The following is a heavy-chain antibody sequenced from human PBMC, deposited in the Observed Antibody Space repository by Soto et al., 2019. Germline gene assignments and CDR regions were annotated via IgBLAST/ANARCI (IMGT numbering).Heavy chain of an antibody. CDR1: GGSISSSSYY. V-gene: IGHV4-39*01. CDR3: ASMRITMRVVVINY. D-gene: IGHD3-22*01. CDR2: IYYSGST. J-gene: IGHJ4*02. Sequence: QLQLQESGPGLVKPSETLSLTCTVSGGSISSSSYYWGWIRQPPGKGLEWIGSIYYSGSTYYNPSLKSRVTISVDTAKNQFSLKLSSVTAADTAVYYCASMRITMRVVVINYWGQGTLVTVSS.